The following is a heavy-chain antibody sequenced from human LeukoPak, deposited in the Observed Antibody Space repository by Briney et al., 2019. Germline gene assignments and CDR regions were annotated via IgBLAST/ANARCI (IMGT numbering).Heavy chain of an antibody. CDR1: RLTLSSHR. Sequence: NPGESLRLSCAASRLTLSSHRMNTVPQATGKGLEWVPSISSSSNHIYYADSVKGRFTISRDNAKNSLYLQMNSLRAEDTAVYYCARDTGYDSSGYTPLGSAPDYWGQGTLVTVSS. D-gene: IGHD3-22*01. CDR2: ISSSSNHI. V-gene: IGHV3-21*01. CDR3: ARDTGYDSSGYTPLGSAPDY. J-gene: IGHJ4*02.